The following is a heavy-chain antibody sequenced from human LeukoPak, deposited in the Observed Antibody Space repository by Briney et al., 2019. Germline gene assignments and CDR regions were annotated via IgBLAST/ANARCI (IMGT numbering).Heavy chain of an antibody. CDR1: GFIFSNYA. D-gene: IGHD6-13*01. CDR3: ARDLDSSSWYILWFDP. CDR2: ISYDGSNK. J-gene: IGHJ5*02. V-gene: IGHV3-30-3*01. Sequence: GGSLRLSCAASGFIFSNYAMHWVRQAPGKGLEWVAVISYDGSNKYYADSVEGRFTISRDNSKNTLFLQMNSLRTEDTAVYYCARDLDSSSWYILWFDPWGQGTPVTVSS.